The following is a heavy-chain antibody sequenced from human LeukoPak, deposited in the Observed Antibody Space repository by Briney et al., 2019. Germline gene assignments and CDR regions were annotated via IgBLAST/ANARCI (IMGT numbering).Heavy chain of an antibody. CDR3: AKEGSGWYRGELAD. CDR1: GFTFSSNS. V-gene: IGHV3-48*01. Sequence: GGSLRLSCAASGFTFSSNSMNWVRQAPGKGLEWVSYISSTGGTIYYADSVKGRFTISRDNSKNTLYLQMSSLRAEDTAVYYCAKEGSGWYRGELADWGQGTLVTVSS. CDR2: ISSTGGTI. D-gene: IGHD6-19*01. J-gene: IGHJ4*02.